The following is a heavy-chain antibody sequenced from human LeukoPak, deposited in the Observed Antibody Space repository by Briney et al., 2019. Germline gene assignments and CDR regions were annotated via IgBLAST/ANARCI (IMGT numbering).Heavy chain of an antibody. Sequence: GGSLRLSCAASGFTFSSYAMHWVRQAPGKGLEWVAVISYDGSNKYYADSVKGRFTISRDNANNLVFLQMNSLRAEDTAVYYCARVGRSGYSLDYWGQGTLVTVSS. J-gene: IGHJ4*02. CDR2: ISYDGSNK. CDR1: GFTFSSYA. CDR3: ARVGRSGYSLDY. V-gene: IGHV3-30*07. D-gene: IGHD3-3*01.